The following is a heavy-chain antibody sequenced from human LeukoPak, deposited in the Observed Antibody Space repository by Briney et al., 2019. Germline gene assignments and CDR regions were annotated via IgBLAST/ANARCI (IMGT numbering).Heavy chain of an antibody. CDR1: GFTFNSYS. CDR3: ARGLQYYYDSSGYYFDY. D-gene: IGHD3-22*01. V-gene: IGHV3-30-3*01. CDR2: ISYDGSNK. J-gene: IGHJ4*02. Sequence: PGGSLRLSCAASGFTFNSYSMHWVRQAPGKGLEWVAVISYDGSNKHYGDSVKGPFTIYRDNSKNTLYLELSSLRAEDTAVFYCARGLQYYYDSSGYYFDYWGQGTLVTVSS.